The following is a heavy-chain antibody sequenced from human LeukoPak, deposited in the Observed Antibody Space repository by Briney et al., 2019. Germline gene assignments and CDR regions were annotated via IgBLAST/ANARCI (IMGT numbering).Heavy chain of an antibody. D-gene: IGHD3-9*01. Sequence: GASVKVSCKASGGTFSSYAISWVRQAPGQGLEWMGGIIPIFGTTNYAQKFQGRVTITADESTSTAYMELSSLRSEDTAVYYCARGEGEHYDILTGYYLGYWGQGTLVTVSS. CDR2: IIPIFGTT. CDR1: GGTFSSYA. J-gene: IGHJ4*02. CDR3: ARGEGEHYDILTGYYLGY. V-gene: IGHV1-69*13.